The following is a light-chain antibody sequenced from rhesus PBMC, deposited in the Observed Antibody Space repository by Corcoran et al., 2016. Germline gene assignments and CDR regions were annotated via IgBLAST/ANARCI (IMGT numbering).Light chain of an antibody. CDR2: KAS. Sequence: DIQMTQSPSSLSASVGDTVTITCRASQMISSWLAWYQQTPGKAPKLLNYKASSLQSWVPSRFRGSGSGTDFTLTISSLQSEDFATYYCQQCSSSPFTFGPGTKLDIK. V-gene: IGKV1-22*01. CDR3: QQCSSSPFT. J-gene: IGKJ3*01. CDR1: QMISSW.